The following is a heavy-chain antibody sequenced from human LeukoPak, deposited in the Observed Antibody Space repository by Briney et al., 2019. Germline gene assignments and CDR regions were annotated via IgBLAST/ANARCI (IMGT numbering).Heavy chain of an antibody. CDR3: ARASIIDARDY. J-gene: IGHJ4*02. V-gene: IGHV3-7*01. CDR2: IKQDGSEK. Sequence: GGSLRLSCVVSGLTFSSNWMNWLRQAPGKGLEWVANIKQDGSEKCYVDSVKGRFTISRDNAKNSLYLQMDSLRADDTAVYYCARASIIDARDYWGQGTLVTVSS. CDR1: GLTFSSNW. D-gene: IGHD1-14*01.